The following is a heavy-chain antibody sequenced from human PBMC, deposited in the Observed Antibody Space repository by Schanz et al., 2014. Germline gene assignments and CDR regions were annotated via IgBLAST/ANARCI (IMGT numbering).Heavy chain of an antibody. CDR3: AKDISDTSGKDDY. V-gene: IGHV3-74*01. J-gene: IGHJ4*02. CDR2: INSVGSNT. Sequence: VQLVQSGGGLVQPGGSLRLSCAASGFTFSSHWMHWVRQDPGKGLVWVARINSVGSNTDYADSVTGRFTISRDNAKNTLYLQMNSLRVEDSAIYYCAKDISDTSGKDDYWGQGALVTVSS. D-gene: IGHD3-22*01. CDR1: GFTFSSHW.